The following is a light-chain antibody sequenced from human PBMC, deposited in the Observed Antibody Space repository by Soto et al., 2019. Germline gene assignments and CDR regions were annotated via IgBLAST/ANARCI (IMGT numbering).Light chain of an antibody. CDR1: QSVSST. Sequence: EIVMAQSPATLSVSPGERATLSCRASQSVSSTLAWYQQKPGQAPWLLIYGASTRATGVPARFSGSGSGTEFTLTISSLQSEDFAVYYCQQYNIWPLTFGGGTKVDIK. CDR3: QQYNIWPLT. V-gene: IGKV3-15*01. J-gene: IGKJ4*01. CDR2: GAS.